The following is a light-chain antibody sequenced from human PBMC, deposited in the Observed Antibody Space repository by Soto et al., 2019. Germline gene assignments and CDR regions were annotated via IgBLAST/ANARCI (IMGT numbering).Light chain of an antibody. CDR1: QSISSY. J-gene: IGKJ2*01. V-gene: IGKV1-39*01. CDR3: QQSFITPYT. Sequence: DIQMTQAPASLSASRGDRLAITGLASQSISSYLNWYQQKPGKAPKLLAYAASSLQSGVPSRFSGSGSGTDSTLTISSLQPEDFATYYCQQSFITPYTFGQGTKVDIK. CDR2: AAS.